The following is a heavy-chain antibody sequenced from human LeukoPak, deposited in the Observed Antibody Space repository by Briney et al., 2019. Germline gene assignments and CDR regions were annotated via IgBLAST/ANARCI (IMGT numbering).Heavy chain of an antibody. V-gene: IGHV3-30*04. CDR1: GFTFSSYA. D-gene: IGHD6-6*01. J-gene: IGHJ4*02. CDR2: ISLDGSNK. Sequence: GGSLRLSCAASGFTFSSYAMHWVRQAPGKGLEWVAVISLDGSNKYYADSVKGRFTISRDNSKNTLYLQMNSLRAEDTAVYYCARSRKGVIAAPPFDYWGQGTLVTVSS. CDR3: ARSRKGVIAAPPFDY.